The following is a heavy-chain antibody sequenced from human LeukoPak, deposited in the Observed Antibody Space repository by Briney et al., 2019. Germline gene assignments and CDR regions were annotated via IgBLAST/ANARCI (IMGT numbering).Heavy chain of an antibody. CDR2: INPNSGGT. CDR3: ARLLRTGTHHDYFDY. D-gene: IGHD1-7*01. V-gene: IGHV1-2*02. J-gene: IGHJ4*02. CDR1: GYTFTGYY. Sequence: ASVKVSCKASGYTFTGYYMHWVRQAPGQGLEWMGWINPNSGGTNYAQKFQGRVTMTRDTSISTAYMELSRLRSDDTAVYYCARLLRTGTHHDYFDYWGQGTLVTVSS.